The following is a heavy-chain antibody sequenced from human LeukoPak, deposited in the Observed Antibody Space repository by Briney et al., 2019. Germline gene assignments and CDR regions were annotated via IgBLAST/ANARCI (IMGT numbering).Heavy chain of an antibody. J-gene: IGHJ4*02. CDR2: IYTSGST. V-gene: IGHV4-61*02. CDR1: GGSISSGSYY. D-gene: IGHD1-14*01. Sequence: PSETLSLTCTVSGGSISSGSYYWSWIRQPAGKGLEWIGRIYTSGSTNYNPSLKSRVTISVDTSKNQFSLKLSSVTAADTAVCYCANLNPKKDYWGQGTLVTVSS. CDR3: ANLNPKKDY.